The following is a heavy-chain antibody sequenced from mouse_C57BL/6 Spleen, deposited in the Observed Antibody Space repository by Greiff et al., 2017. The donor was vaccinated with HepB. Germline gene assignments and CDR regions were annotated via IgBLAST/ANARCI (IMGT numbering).Heavy chain of an antibody. J-gene: IGHJ4*01. CDR2: IYPGSGST. CDR1: GYTFTSYW. CDR3: AREGDYDERDAMDY. D-gene: IGHD2-4*01. Sequence: QVQLKQPGAELVKPGASVKMSCKASGYTFTSYWITWVKQRPGQGLEWIGDIYPGSGSTNYNEKFKSKATLTVDTSSSTAYMQLSSLTSEDSAVYYCAREGDYDERDAMDYWGQGTSVTVSS. V-gene: IGHV1-55*01.